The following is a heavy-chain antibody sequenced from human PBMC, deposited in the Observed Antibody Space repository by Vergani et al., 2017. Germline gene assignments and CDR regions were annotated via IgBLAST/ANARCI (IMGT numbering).Heavy chain of an antibody. CDR2: IYYSGST. V-gene: IGHV4-39*07. J-gene: IGHJ6*03. CDR1: GGSISSSSYY. Sequence: QLQLQESGPGLVKPSETLSLTCTVSGGSISSSSYYWGWIRQPPGKGLEWIGSIYYSGSTNYNPSLKSRVTISLDTSKNQFSLQLNSVTAADTAMYYCARVSRGGGYYYYYMGVWGKGP. CDR3: ARVSRGGGYYYYYMGV. D-gene: IGHD2-15*01.